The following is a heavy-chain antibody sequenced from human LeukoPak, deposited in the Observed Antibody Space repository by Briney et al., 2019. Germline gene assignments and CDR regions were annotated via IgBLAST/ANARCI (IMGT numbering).Heavy chain of an antibody. CDR1: GYTFTGYY. Sequence: GASVKVSCKASGYTFTGYYMHWVRQAPGQGLEWMGRINPNSGGTNYAQKFQGRVTMTRDTSISTAYMELSRLRSDDTAVYYCARELKLSQITVIVVVIHFPDYWGQGTLVTVSS. V-gene: IGHV1-2*06. CDR2: INPNSGGT. CDR3: ARELKLSQITVIVVVIHFPDY. D-gene: IGHD3-22*01. J-gene: IGHJ4*02.